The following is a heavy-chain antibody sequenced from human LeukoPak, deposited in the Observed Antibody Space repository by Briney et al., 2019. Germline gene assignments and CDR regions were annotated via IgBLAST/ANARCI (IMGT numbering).Heavy chain of an antibody. CDR3: AKSSGVGIGSGAPITMIVGDAFDI. Sequence: PGGSLRLSCAASGFTFSSYAMSWVRQAPGKGLEWVSAISGSGGSTYYADSVKGRFTISRDNSKNTLYLQMNSLRAEDTAVYYCAKSSGVGIGSGAPITMIVGDAFDIWGQGTMVTVSS. V-gene: IGHV3-23*01. J-gene: IGHJ3*02. CDR2: ISGSGGST. D-gene: IGHD3-22*01. CDR1: GFTFSSYA.